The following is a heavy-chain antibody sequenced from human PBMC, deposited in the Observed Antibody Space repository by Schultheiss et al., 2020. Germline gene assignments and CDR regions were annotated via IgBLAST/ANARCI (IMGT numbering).Heavy chain of an antibody. D-gene: IGHD3-3*01. CDR1: GGTFSSYA. V-gene: IGHV1-46*01. CDR3: ARDCITIFGVVIRNGMDV. Sequence: ASVKVSCKASGGTFSSYAISWVRQAPGQGLEWMGIINPSGGSTSYAQNFQGRVTVTRDTSTRTVYMDLSSLRVEDTAVYYCARDCITIFGVVIRNGMDVWGTGTTVTVSS. J-gene: IGHJ6*04. CDR2: INPSGGST.